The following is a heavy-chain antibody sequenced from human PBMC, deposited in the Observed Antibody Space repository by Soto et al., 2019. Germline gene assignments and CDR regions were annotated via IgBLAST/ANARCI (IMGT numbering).Heavy chain of an antibody. D-gene: IGHD6-13*01. J-gene: IGHJ6*02. Sequence: QVQLVQSGAEVKKPGASVKVSCKASGYTFTSYDINWVRQATGQGLEWMGWMNPNSGNTGYAQKFQGRVTMTRNTSISQAYMELSSLRSEDTAVYYCARAPDSDNSWYYGMDVWGQGTTVTVSS. CDR1: GYTFTSYD. CDR2: MNPNSGNT. CDR3: ARAPDSDNSWYYGMDV. V-gene: IGHV1-8*01.